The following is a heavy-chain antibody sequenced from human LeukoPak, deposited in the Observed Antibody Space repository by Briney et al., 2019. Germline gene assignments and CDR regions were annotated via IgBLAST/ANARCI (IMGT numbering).Heavy chain of an antibody. D-gene: IGHD3-10*01. V-gene: IGHV4-61*02. CDR3: ARSYYYGSGSYYNVAPPRYYYYYMDV. Sequence: PSQTLSLTCTVSGGSISSGSYYWSWIRQPAGKGLEWIGRIYTSGSTNYNPSLKSRATISVDTSKNQFSLKLSSVTAADTAVYYCARSYYYGSGSYYNVAPPRYYYYYMDVWGKGTTVTVSS. CDR1: GGSISSGSYY. CDR2: IYTSGST. J-gene: IGHJ6*03.